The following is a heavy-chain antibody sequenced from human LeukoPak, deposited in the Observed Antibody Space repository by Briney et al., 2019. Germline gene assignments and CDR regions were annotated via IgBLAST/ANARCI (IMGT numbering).Heavy chain of an antibody. CDR3: TTGAIAAAGTISDYYYYYMDV. Sequence: GGSLRLPCAASGFTFSGSAMHWVRQASGKGLEWVGRIRSKANSYATAYAASVKGRFTISRDDSKNTAYLQMNSLKTEDTAVYYCTTGAIAAAGTISDYYYYYMDVWGKGTTVTISS. J-gene: IGHJ6*03. D-gene: IGHD6-13*01. CDR2: IRSKANSYAT. CDR1: GFTFSGSA. V-gene: IGHV3-73*01.